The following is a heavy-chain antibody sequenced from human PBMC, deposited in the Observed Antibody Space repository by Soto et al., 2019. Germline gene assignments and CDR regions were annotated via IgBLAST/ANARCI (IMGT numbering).Heavy chain of an antibody. Sequence: GGSLRLSCAASGFTFSSYAMHWVRQAPGKGLEWVAVISYDGSNKYYADSVKGRFTISRDNSKNTLYLQMNSLRAEDTAVYYCAREMRDGYNAYYYYYYGMDVWGQGTTVTVSS. J-gene: IGHJ6*02. CDR3: AREMRDGYNAYYYYYYGMDV. CDR1: GFTFSSYA. D-gene: IGHD5-12*01. CDR2: ISYDGSNK. V-gene: IGHV3-30-3*01.